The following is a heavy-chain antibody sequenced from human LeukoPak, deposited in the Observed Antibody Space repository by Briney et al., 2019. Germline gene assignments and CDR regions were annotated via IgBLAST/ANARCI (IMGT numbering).Heavy chain of an antibody. CDR2: ISAYNGNT. CDR1: VYTFTIYG. Sequence: ASVKVSCKASVYTFTIYGISWVRQAPGQGLEWMGWISAYNGNTNYAQKLQGRVTMTTDTSTSTAYMELRGLRSDDTAVYYCARGYDILTGYSDLDYWGQGTLVTVSS. J-gene: IGHJ4*02. D-gene: IGHD3-9*01. V-gene: IGHV1-18*01. CDR3: ARGYDILTGYSDLDY.